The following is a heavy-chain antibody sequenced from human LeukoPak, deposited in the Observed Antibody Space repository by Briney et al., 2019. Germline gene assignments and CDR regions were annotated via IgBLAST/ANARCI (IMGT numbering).Heavy chain of an antibody. D-gene: IGHD2-8*01. V-gene: IGHV3-20*04. J-gene: IGHJ4*02. CDR1: GFKFDDYG. CDR2: ISWNGGNT. Sequence: GGSLRLSCAASGFKFDDYGMSWVRQAPGKGLEWVSGISWNGGNTGYADSVKGRFTISRDNAKNSLFLQVNSLRADDTAFYYCAREGIYCVNGVCYLDYWGQGTLVTVSS. CDR3: AREGIYCVNGVCYLDY.